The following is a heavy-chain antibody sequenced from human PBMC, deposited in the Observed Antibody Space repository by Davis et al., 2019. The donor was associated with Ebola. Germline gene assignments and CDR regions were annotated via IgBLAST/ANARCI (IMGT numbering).Heavy chain of an antibody. D-gene: IGHD3-3*01. J-gene: IGHJ6*02. V-gene: IGHV3-30*02. Sequence: GGSLRLSCAASGFTFSSYGMHWVRQAPGKGLEWVAFIRYDGSNKYYADSVKGRFTISRDNSKNTLYLQMNSLRAEDTAVYYCASTYYDFWSGYRQSYGMDVWGQGTTVTVSS. CDR3: ASTYYDFWSGYRQSYGMDV. CDR2: IRYDGSNK. CDR1: GFTFSSYG.